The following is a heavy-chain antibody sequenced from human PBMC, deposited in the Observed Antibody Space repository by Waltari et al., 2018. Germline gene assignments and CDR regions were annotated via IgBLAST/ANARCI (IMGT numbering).Heavy chain of an antibody. CDR2: FSNAGRT. CDR1: GFTVSGFA. J-gene: IGHJ4*02. V-gene: IGHV3-23*01. CDR3: AKDHPTSGWPAFEV. Sequence: QLLESGGCLVAPGGPLRPSCLGSGFTVSGFAISWVRQAPWKGLKEGSAFSNAGRTYYAASVRGRFTVIRDDDKSTLYMQMDDLRVEDTAVYYCAKDHPTSGWPAFEVWGQGTVVTVSS. D-gene: IGHD6-19*01.